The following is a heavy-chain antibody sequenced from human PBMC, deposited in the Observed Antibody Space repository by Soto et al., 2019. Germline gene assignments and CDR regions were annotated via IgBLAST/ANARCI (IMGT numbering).Heavy chain of an antibody. D-gene: IGHD2-21*02. Sequence: QVQLVQSGAEVKKPGASVKVSCKASGYTFTSYGISWVRQAPGQGLEWMGWISAYNGNTNYAQKLQGRVTMTTDKSPSTAYMELRSLRSDDTAVYYCARDPSVFCGGDCLYFQHWGQGTLVTVSS. V-gene: IGHV1-18*01. J-gene: IGHJ1*01. CDR3: ARDPSVFCGGDCLYFQH. CDR2: ISAYNGNT. CDR1: GYTFTSYG.